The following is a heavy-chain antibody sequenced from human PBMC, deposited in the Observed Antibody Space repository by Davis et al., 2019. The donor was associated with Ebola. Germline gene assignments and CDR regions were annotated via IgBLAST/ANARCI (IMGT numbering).Heavy chain of an antibody. CDR1: GGTFSSYA. Sequence: AASVKVSCKASGGTFSSYAIRWVRQAPGQGLEWLGRIIPILGIANHAQKLQGRVTLTADKSTILAYMELSSLRSEDTAVYYCARDPIELTTVTTKYSWFDPWRQGTLVTVSS. CDR2: IIPILGIA. V-gene: IGHV1-69*04. J-gene: IGHJ5*02. D-gene: IGHD4-17*01. CDR3: ARDPIELTTVTTKYSWFDP.